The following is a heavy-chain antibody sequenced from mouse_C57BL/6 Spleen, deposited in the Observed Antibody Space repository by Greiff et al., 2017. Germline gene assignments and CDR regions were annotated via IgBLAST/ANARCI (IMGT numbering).Heavy chain of an antibody. CDR2: INPSTGGT. Sequence: VQLQQSGPELVKPGASVKISCKASGYSFTGYYMNWVKQSPEKSLEWIGEINPSTGGTTYNQKFKAKATLTVDKSSSTAYMQLKSLTSEDSAVYYCARKGSSGYLDYWGQGTTLTVSS. J-gene: IGHJ2*01. D-gene: IGHD3-2*02. CDR1: GYSFTGYY. CDR3: ARKGSSGYLDY. V-gene: IGHV1-42*01.